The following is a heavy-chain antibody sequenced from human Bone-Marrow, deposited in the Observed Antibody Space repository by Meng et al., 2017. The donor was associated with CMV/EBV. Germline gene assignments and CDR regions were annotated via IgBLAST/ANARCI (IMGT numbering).Heavy chain of an antibody. V-gene: IGHV3-30-3*01. CDR1: GFTFSSYA. D-gene: IGHD1-26*01. CDR2: ISYDGSNK. J-gene: IGHJ6*02. Sequence: GGSLRLSCAASGFTFSSYAMHWVRQAPGKGLEWVAVISYDGSNKYYADSVKGRFTISRDNSKNTLYLQMNSLRAEDTAVYYCARGNKLPFYYYGMDVWGQGPTVTVSS. CDR3: ARGNKLPFYYYGMDV.